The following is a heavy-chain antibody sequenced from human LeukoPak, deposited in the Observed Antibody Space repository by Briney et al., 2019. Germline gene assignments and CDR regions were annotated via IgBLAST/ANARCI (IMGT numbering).Heavy chain of an antibody. CDR1: GFTFSSYS. CDR2: ISSSSSYI. CDR3: VRGGPSTWS. V-gene: IGHV3-21*01. D-gene: IGHD2-15*01. Sequence: PGGSLRLSCAGYGFTFSSYSMNWVRQAPGKGLEWVSSISSSSSYIYYADSVKGRFTISRDDAKNMLFLQMNSLRAEDTAVYYCVRGGPSTWSWGQGTLVTVSS. J-gene: IGHJ5*02.